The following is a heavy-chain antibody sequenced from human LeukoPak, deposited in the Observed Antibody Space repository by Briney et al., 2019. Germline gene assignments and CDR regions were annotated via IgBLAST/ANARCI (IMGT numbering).Heavy chain of an antibody. CDR1: GYTFTNYG. D-gene: IGHD6-13*01. CDR3: ARGTGYPPYYFDS. CDR2: ISPYSGDT. J-gene: IGHJ4*02. V-gene: IGHV1-18*01. Sequence: ASVTVSCTTSGYTFTNYGITWVRQAPGQGPEWMGWISPYSGDTNYTQKFQDRVTMTTDTSTSTAYLDLTTLRSDDTAVYYCARGTGYPPYYFDSWGQGTLVTVSS.